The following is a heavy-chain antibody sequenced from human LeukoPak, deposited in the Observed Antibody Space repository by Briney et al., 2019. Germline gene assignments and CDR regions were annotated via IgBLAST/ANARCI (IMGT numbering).Heavy chain of an antibody. CDR1: GYTFTGYY. CDR2: INPNSGGT. J-gene: IGHJ4*02. CDR3: ATAYSYGYVVLDY. V-gene: IGHV1-2*02. Sequence: ASVKVSSKASGYTFTGYYMHWVRQAPGQGLEWMGWINPNSGGTNYAQKFQGRVTMTRDTSISTAYMELSRLRSDDTAVYYCATAYSYGYVVLDYWGQGTLVTVSS. D-gene: IGHD5-18*01.